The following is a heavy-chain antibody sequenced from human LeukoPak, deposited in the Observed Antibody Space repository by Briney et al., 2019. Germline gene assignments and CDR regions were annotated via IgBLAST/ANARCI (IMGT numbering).Heavy chain of an antibody. CDR3: ARAGDILAGLNKNFYAMDV. CDR1: GFPFRNFG. J-gene: IGHJ6*02. D-gene: IGHD3-9*01. V-gene: IGHV3-23*01. CDR2: ISGSGGSI. Sequence: GGSLRLSCAGTGFPFRNFGMSWVRQAPGKGLEWVSAISGSGGSIYYADSVKGRFSISRDNSKHTLSLQMDSLGAEDTAFYYCARAGDILAGLNKNFYAMDVWGQGTTVIVSS.